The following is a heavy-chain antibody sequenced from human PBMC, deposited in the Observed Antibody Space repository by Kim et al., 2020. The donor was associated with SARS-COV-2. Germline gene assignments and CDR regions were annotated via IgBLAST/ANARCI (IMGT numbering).Heavy chain of an antibody. CDR2: ISYDGSNK. V-gene: IGHV3-30*18. CDR1: GFTFSSYG. J-gene: IGHJ6*02. CDR3: AKDPRYGSSWYKYYYYYGMDV. Sequence: GGSLRLSCAASGFTFSSYGMHWVRQAPGKGLEWVAVISYDGSNKYYADSVKGRFTISRDNSKNTLYLQMNSLRAEDTAVYYCAKDPRYGSSWYKYYYYYGMDVWGQGTTVTVSS. D-gene: IGHD6-13*01.